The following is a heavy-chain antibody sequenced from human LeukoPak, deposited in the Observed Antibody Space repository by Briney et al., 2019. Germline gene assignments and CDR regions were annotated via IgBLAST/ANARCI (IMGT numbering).Heavy chain of an antibody. D-gene: IGHD2-2*01. Sequence: ASVKVSCKASGYTFTSYYMHWVRQAPGQGLEWMGIINPSGGSTSYAQKFQGRVTMTRDTSTSTVYMELSSLRSEDTAVYYCARGEDIVVVPAANYFDYWDQGTLVTVSS. CDR1: GYTFTSYY. J-gene: IGHJ4*02. CDR3: ARGEDIVVVPAANYFDY. CDR2: INPSGGST. V-gene: IGHV1-46*03.